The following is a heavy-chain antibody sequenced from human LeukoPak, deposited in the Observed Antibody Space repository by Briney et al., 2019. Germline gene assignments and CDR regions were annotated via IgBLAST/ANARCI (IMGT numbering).Heavy chain of an antibody. D-gene: IGHD2-15*01. CDR1: GFTFSSYV. CDR3: AKVRVVAATRGCFDY. V-gene: IGHV3-23*01. Sequence: GGSLRLSCAASGFTFSSYVMSWVRQAPGKGLEWVSAISGSGGSTYYADSVKGRFTISRDNSKNTLYLQMNSLRAEDTAAYYCAKVRVVAATRGCFDYWGQGTLVTVSS. J-gene: IGHJ4*02. CDR2: ISGSGGST.